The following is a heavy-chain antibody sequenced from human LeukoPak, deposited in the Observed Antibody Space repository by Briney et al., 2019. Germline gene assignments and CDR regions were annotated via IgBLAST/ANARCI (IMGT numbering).Heavy chain of an antibody. V-gene: IGHV3-23*01. Sequence: GGSLRLSCAASGFTFSSYAMSWVRQAPGKGLEWVSAISGSGGSTYYADSVKGRFTISRDNSKNTLYLQMNSLRADETAVYYCAKLKVDTAMVAYFDYWGQGTLVTVSS. J-gene: IGHJ4*02. CDR2: ISGSGGST. CDR3: AKLKVDTAMVAYFDY. CDR1: GFTFSSYA. D-gene: IGHD5-18*01.